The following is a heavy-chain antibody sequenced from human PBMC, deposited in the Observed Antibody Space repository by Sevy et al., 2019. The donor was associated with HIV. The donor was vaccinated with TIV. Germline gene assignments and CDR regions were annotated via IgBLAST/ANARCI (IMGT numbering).Heavy chain of an antibody. CDR1: GASITSSIYY. CDR2: IHHSGST. V-gene: IGHV4-39*01. D-gene: IGHD3-22*01. Sequence: SETLSLTCSVSGASITSSIYYWAWIRQSPAKGLEWFGSIHHSGSTYYNLSLKSRVTISVDTSKNHFSLKMNSVTAADTAVYYCAKHFYHYFDNSGYGEAFDVWGQGTKVTVSS. J-gene: IGHJ3*01. CDR3: AKHFYHYFDNSGYGEAFDV.